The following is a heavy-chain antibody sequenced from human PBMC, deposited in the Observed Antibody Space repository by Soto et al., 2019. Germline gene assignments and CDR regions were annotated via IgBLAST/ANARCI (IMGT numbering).Heavy chain of an antibody. CDR2: IHYTGKT. Sequence: QVHLQESGPGLVKPSQTLSLTCNVSGGAISSGGYYYNWIRQHPGKGLEWIGYIHYTGKTYYNPSTRSTFTISVATSKHQVSMSRDAVSAADTAVYYCVGARKNYDRGSYGAFDMWGQGTKVSVS. CDR3: VGARKNYDRGSYGAFDM. CDR1: GGAISSGGYY. D-gene: IGHD3-22*01. V-gene: IGHV4-31*01. J-gene: IGHJ3*02.